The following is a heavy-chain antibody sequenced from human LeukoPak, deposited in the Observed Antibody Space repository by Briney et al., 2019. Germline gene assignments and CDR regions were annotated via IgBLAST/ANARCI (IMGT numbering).Heavy chain of an antibody. CDR3: ARDQIVVVPAAMYGGYYYYGMDV. Sequence: GGSLRLSCADSGFTVSSNYMSWVRQAPGKGLEWVSVIYSGGSTYYADSVKGRFTISRDNSKNTLYLQMNSLRAEDTAVYYCARDQIVVVPAAMYGGYYYYGMDVWGQGTTVTVSS. CDR2: IYSGGST. D-gene: IGHD2-2*01. CDR1: GFTVSSNY. V-gene: IGHV3-53*01. J-gene: IGHJ6*02.